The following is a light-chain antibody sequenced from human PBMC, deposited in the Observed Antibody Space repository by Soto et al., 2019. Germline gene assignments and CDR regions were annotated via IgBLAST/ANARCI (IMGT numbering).Light chain of an antibody. J-gene: IGKJ1*01. V-gene: IGKV3-20*01. Sequence: EVVLTKFPAPLSLPPGERAPLSCRASQSVAGSYLAWYQQKLGQAPRLLIYAASSWATGIPDRFSGSGSGTDFTLTISRLEPEDFAVYYCQQYGDSPWTFGQGTKVDIK. CDR2: AAS. CDR1: QSVAGSY. CDR3: QQYGDSPWT.